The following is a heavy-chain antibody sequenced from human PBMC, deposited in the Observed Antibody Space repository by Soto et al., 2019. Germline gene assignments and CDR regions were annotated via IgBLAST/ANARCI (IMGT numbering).Heavy chain of an antibody. CDR1: GGTFSSYA. D-gene: IGHD1-26*01. V-gene: IGHV1-69*01. J-gene: IGHJ3*02. CDR3: ARGGGATPWLIPRPAFDI. CDR2: IIPIFGTA. Sequence: QVPLVQSGAEVKKPGSSVKVSCKASGGTFSSYAISWVRQAPGQGLEWMGGIIPIFGTANYAQKFQGRVTITADESTSTAYMELSSLRSEDTAVYYCARGGGATPWLIPRPAFDIWGQGTMVTVSS.